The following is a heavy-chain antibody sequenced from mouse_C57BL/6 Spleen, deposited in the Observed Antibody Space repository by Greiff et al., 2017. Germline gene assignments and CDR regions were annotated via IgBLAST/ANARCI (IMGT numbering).Heavy chain of an antibody. J-gene: IGHJ3*01. CDR2: IYPGSGNT. Sequence: VQLQQSGAELVRPGASVKLSCKASGYTFTDYYINLVKQRPGQGLEWIARIYPGSGNTYYTETFKGKATLTAEKSSSTAYMQLSSLTSEDSAVYFCEREEVYCSWFANWGAWALGTVSA. CDR1: GYTFTDYY. V-gene: IGHV1-76*01. CDR3: EREEVYCSWFAN. D-gene: IGHD2-1*01.